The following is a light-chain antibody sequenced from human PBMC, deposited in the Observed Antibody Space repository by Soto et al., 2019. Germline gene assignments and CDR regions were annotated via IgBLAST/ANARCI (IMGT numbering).Light chain of an antibody. Sequence: EVVLTQSPGTVSLSPGERATLSCRASQSVTSNYLAWYQQKPGQAPRLLIYAASSRATGIPDRFSGSGSGTDFTLSISRLESEDFAVYYCQHYGRSVKWTFGPGTKVEIK. CDR3: QHYGRSVKWT. J-gene: IGKJ1*01. V-gene: IGKV3-20*01. CDR2: AAS. CDR1: QSVTSNY.